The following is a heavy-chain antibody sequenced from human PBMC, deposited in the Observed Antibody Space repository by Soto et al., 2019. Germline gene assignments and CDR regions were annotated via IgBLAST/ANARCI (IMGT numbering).Heavy chain of an antibody. CDR3: GRGRSGELVVFY. CDR2: IGPKNGDT. CDR1: GYTFTGHY. D-gene: IGHD1-7*01. V-gene: IGHV1-2*02. Sequence: QVQLVQSGAEVKESGASVKVSCKASGYTFTGHYIHWVRQAHGQGFEWVGEIGPKNGDTRYAQKFQGRVAMTKDSSITTVYMELSNLSPDATAVYYCGRGRSGELVVFYWGQGTLVTVHS. J-gene: IGHJ4*02.